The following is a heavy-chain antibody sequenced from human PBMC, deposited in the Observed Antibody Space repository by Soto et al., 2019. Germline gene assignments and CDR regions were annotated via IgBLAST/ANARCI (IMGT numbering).Heavy chain of an antibody. CDR1: GGSISSSSYY. J-gene: IGHJ4*02. D-gene: IGHD3-10*01. CDR2: IYYSGST. Sequence: SETLSLTCTVSGGSISSSSYYWGWIRQPPGKGLEWIGSIYYSGSTYYNPSLKSRVTISVDTSKNQFSLKLSSVTAADTAVYYCAKDSWSGYYFDYWGQGTLVTVSS. V-gene: IGHV4-39*02. CDR3: AKDSWSGYYFDY.